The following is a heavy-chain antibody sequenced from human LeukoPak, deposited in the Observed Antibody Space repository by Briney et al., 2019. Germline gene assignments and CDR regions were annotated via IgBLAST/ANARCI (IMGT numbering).Heavy chain of an antibody. J-gene: IGHJ4*02. CDR1: GYTLTELS. D-gene: IGHD5-12*01. Sequence: GASVKVSCKVSGYTLTELSMHWVRQAPGKGLEWMGGFDPEDGETIYAQKFQGRVTMTRDTSTSTVYMELSSLRSEDTAVYYCARAFRRGYSGYEDYWGQGTLVTVSS. CDR3: ARAFRRGYSGYEDY. CDR2: FDPEDGET. V-gene: IGHV1-24*01.